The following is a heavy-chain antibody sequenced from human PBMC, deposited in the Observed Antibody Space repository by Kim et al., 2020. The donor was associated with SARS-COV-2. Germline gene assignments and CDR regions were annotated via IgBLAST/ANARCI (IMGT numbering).Heavy chain of an antibody. CDR2: IYYSGST. Sequence: SETLSLTCTVSGGSISSYYWSWIRQPPGKGLEWIGYIYYSGSTNYNPSLKSRVTISVDTSKNQFSLKLSSVTAADTAVYYCARDHSAYRYGIATFDIWGQGTMVTVSS. CDR3: ARDHSAYRYGIATFDI. CDR1: GGSISSYY. D-gene: IGHD2-21*01. J-gene: IGHJ3*02. V-gene: IGHV4-59*01.